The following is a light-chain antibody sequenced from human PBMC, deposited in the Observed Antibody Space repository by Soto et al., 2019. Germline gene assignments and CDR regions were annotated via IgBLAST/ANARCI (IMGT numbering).Light chain of an antibody. CDR3: QSYDRSLSGSF. CDR2: DNN. CDR1: SSNIGNNY. V-gene: IGLV1-51*01. J-gene: IGLJ1*01. Sequence: QSVLTQPPSVSAAPGQKVTISCSGSSSNIGNNYVSWYQQLPGTAPKLLIYDNNKRPSGIPDRFSGSKSGTSATLGITGLQTGDEADYYCQSYDRSLSGSFFGTGTKLTV.